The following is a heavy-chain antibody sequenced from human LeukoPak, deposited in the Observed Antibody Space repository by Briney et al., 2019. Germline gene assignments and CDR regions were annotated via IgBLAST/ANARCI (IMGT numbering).Heavy chain of an antibody. D-gene: IGHD4-23*01. J-gene: IGHJ4*02. V-gene: IGHV3-7*01. CDR1: GFTFSNYR. CDR2: IKQDGSVK. CDR3: ARDRDDGGFEY. Sequence: GGSLRLSCAASGFTFSNYRMSWVRQAPEKGLEWVANIKQDGSVKQYVDSMKGRFTISRDNAKNSLYLQMNSLRAEDTAVYYCARDRDDGGFEYWGQGTLVTVSS.